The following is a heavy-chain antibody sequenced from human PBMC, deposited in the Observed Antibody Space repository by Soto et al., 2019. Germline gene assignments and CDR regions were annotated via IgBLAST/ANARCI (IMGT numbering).Heavy chain of an antibody. CDR3: ARYPTPTFTMVRGAEYYYYGMDV. V-gene: IGHV3-30-3*01. Sequence: GGSLRLSCAASGFTFSSYAMHWVRQAPGKGLEWVAVISYDGSNKYYADSVKGRFTISRDNSKNTLYLQMNSLRAEDTAVYDWARYPTPTFTMVRGAEYYYYGMDVWGQGTTVTVSS. CDR2: ISYDGSNK. CDR1: GFTFSSYA. J-gene: IGHJ6*02. D-gene: IGHD3-10*01.